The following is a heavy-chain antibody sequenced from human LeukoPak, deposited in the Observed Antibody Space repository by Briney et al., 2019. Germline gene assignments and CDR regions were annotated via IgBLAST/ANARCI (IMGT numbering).Heavy chain of an antibody. D-gene: IGHD4-17*01. CDR2: IIPIFGTA. V-gene: IGHV1-69*05. CDR1: GGTFSSYA. CDR3: ARTDYGDYYIDY. Sequence: SVKASCKASGGTFSSYAISWVRQAPGQGLEWMGGIIPIFGTANYAQKFQGRVTITTDESTSTAYMELSSLRSEDTAVYYCARTDYGDYYIDYWGQGTLVTVSS. J-gene: IGHJ4*02.